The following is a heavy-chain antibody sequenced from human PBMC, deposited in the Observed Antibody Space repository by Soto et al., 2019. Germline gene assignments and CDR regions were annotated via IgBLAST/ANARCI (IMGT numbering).Heavy chain of an antibody. V-gene: IGHV3-23*01. CDR1: GFTFGTYA. CDR2: ISGTGGNT. J-gene: IGHJ4*02. D-gene: IGHD3-22*01. Sequence: EVQLLESGGGLRQPGGSLRLSCAASGFTFGTYAMSWVRQAPGKGLEWVSGISGTGGNTYYADSVKGRFTISRDNSKNTLYLQMNSLRAEDTAVYYCAKIGYYYDGSPRYWGQGTLVTVSS. CDR3: AKIGYYYDGSPRY.